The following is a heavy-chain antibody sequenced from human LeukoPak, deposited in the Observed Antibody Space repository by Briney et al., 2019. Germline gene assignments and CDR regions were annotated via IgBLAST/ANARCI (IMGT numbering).Heavy chain of an antibody. CDR2: ISAYNGNT. V-gene: IGHV1-18*01. CDR1: GFTFTSYG. D-gene: IGHD3-10*02. CDR3: ASYKDVVRAVMDNWLDP. J-gene: IGHJ5*02. Sequence: GASVKVSCTASGFTFTSYGMSWVRQAPGQGLEWIGWISAYNGNTNYAHNLQGRVTMTTDTSKSTVYLEMNSLRSDDTAVYYCASYKDVVRAVMDNWLDPWGKGTLVTVSS.